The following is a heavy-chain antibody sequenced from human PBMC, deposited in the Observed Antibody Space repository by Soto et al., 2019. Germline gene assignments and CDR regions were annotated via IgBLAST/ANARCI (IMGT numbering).Heavy chain of an antibody. CDR1: GGSISSYY. CDR2: IYYSGST. J-gene: IGHJ4*02. Sequence: PSETLSLTCTVSGGSISSYYWSWIRQPPGKGLEWIGYIYYSGSTNYNPSLKSRVTISVDTSKNQFSLKLSSVTAADTAVYYCARVATAMVDYWGQGTLVTVSS. CDR3: ARVATAMVDY. V-gene: IGHV4-59*01. D-gene: IGHD5-18*01.